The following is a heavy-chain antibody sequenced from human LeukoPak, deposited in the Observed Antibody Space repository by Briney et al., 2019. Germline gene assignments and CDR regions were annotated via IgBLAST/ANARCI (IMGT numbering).Heavy chain of an antibody. Sequence: WETLSLTCTVSGGSISTFFWTWIRQSAGKGLGWIGRIYTGTTYYNPSLESRATISVDTSNNRFSLKLTSLTAADTAVYYCARGTEMTSFTGYYSFDYWGRGSLVTVSS. CDR1: GGSISTFF. CDR3: ARGTEMTSFTGYYSFDY. V-gene: IGHV4-4*07. J-gene: IGHJ4*02. D-gene: IGHD3-9*01. CDR2: IYTGTT.